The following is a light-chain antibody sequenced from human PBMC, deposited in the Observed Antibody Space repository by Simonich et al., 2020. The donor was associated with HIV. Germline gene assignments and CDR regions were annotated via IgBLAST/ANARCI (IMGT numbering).Light chain of an antibody. Sequence: DIQITQSPSSVSASVGNRVTITCRARLCISSWLAWYQQKPGKVPKLLIYAGSTMQSGVPSRFSGSGSGTDFTLTISSLQPEDVATYYCQKYNSALGTFGQGTKVEIK. CDR1: LCISSW. CDR2: AGS. J-gene: IGKJ1*01. CDR3: QKYNSALGT. V-gene: IGKV1-27*01.